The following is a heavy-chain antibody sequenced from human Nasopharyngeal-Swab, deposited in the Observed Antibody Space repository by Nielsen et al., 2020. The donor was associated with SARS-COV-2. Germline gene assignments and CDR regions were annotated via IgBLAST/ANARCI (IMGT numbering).Heavy chain of an antibody. Sequence: WIRQCPGKGLEWIGRIYHSGRTNYNPSLKSRVSISVDTSKNQVSLKLNSVTAADSAVYYCARDQGIAVPIGWLDPWGQGTLVTVSS. CDR2: IYHSGRT. CDR3: ARDQGIAVPIGWLDP. D-gene: IGHD6-19*01. J-gene: IGHJ5*02. V-gene: IGHV4-38-2*02.